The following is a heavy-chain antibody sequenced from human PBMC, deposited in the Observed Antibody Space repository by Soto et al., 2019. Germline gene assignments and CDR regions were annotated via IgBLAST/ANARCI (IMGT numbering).Heavy chain of an antibody. J-gene: IGHJ5*02. Sequence: ASVKVSCKASGYTFTSYGISWVRQAPGQGLEWMGWISAYNGNTNYAQKLQGRVTMTTDTSTSTAYMELRSLRSDDTAVYYCARVYQSGFFYARQGDGFDPWGQGTLVTVSS. V-gene: IGHV1-18*01. CDR3: ARVYQSGFFYARQGDGFDP. CDR2: ISAYNGNT. D-gene: IGHD6-6*01. CDR1: GYTFTSYG.